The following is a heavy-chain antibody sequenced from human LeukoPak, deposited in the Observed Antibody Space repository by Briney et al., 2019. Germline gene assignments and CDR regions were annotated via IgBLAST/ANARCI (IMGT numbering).Heavy chain of an antibody. J-gene: IGHJ4*02. CDR2: TNSDVSRT. CDR1: GFTFSRYW. V-gene: IGHV3-74*01. CDR3: ARRTMPEGFDY. D-gene: IGHD2-2*01. Sequence: GGSLRLSCVASGFTFSRYWMHWVRQAPGKELVWVSRTNSDVSRTTYADSVKGRFTISRDNAKNTLYLQMNSLRAEDTAVYYCARRTMPEGFDYWGQGTLVTVSS.